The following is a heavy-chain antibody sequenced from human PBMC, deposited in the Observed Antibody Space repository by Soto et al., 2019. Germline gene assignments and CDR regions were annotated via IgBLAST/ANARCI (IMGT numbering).Heavy chain of an antibody. CDR3: ARYRSSTSCYLCNGDKYNWFDP. CDR2: IIPILGIA. J-gene: IGHJ5*02. CDR1: GGTFSSYT. V-gene: IGHV1-69*02. D-gene: IGHD2-2*01. Sequence: GASVKVSCKASGGTFSSYTISWVRQAPGQGLEWMGRIIPILGIANYAQKFQGRVTITADKSTSTAYMELSSLRSEDTAVYYCARYRSSTSCYLCNGDKYNWFDPWGQGTLVTVSS.